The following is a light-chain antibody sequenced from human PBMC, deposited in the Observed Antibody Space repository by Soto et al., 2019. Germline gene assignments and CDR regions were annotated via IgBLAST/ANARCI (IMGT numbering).Light chain of an antibody. V-gene: IGLV2-11*01. CDR2: DVS. J-gene: IGLJ1*01. CDR1: SSDVGGYNY. Sequence: QSVLTQPRSVSGSPGQSGTISCTGTSSDVGGYNYVSWYQQHPGKAPKLMLYDVSERPSGVPDRFSGSKSGNTASLTISGLQAEDEADYYCCSYAGSFYVFGTGTKLTVL. CDR3: CSYAGSFYV.